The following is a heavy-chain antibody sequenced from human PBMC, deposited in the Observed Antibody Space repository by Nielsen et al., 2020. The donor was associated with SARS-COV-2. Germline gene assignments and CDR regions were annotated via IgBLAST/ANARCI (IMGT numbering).Heavy chain of an antibody. D-gene: IGHD2-2*01. CDR3: AREVVPDAARMDV. CDR2: ISFAGTTK. CDR1: GFTFRGSG. V-gene: IGHV3-30*03. J-gene: IGHJ6*02. Sequence: GESLKISCAASGFTFRGSGMHWVRQAPGKGLEWVAFISFAGTTKYYADSVKGRFTISRDNSQNTLFLQVNSLRPQDTAVYFCAREVVPDAARMDVWGQGTTVTVFS.